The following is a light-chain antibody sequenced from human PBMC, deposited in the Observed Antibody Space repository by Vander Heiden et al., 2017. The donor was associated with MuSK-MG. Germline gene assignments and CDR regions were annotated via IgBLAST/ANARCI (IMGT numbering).Light chain of an antibody. J-gene: IGKJ2*01. CDR3: RQSDTAPYT. V-gene: IGKV1-39*01. CDR2: AAS. CDR1: QSISSY. Sequence: DIEMTQSPSSLSASVGDRVTITCRASQSISSYLNWYQQKPGKAPKLLIYAASSLQSGVPSRSSGSGSGIDFTLTISRLQPKDFATYYCRQSDTAPYTFGQGTKLEIK.